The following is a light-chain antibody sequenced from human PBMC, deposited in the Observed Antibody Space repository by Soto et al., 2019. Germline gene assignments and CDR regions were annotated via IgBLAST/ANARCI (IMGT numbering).Light chain of an antibody. J-gene: IGLJ2*01. V-gene: IGLV3-1*01. Sequence: SYELTQPPSVSVSPGQTASITCSGDKLGDKYACWYQQKPGQSPVLVIYQDSKRPSGIPERFSGSNSGNTATLTISGTQAMDEADYYCQAWDSSTAAGYVVFGGGTKLTVL. CDR1: KLGDKY. CDR2: QDS. CDR3: QAWDSSTAAGYVV.